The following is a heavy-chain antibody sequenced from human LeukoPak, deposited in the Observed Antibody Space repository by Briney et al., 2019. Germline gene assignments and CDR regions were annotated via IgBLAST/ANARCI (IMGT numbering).Heavy chain of an antibody. D-gene: IGHD1-7*01. CDR1: GYTFINYY. Sequence: ASVKVSCKASGYTFINYYMQWVRQAPGQGLEWMGIIIPSDGDTNYAQNFQGRVTMTRDTSTSTVYMELSSLRSEDTAIYYCARVARPGTSRGLGDYWGQGTLVTVSS. CDR2: IIPSDGDT. J-gene: IGHJ4*02. V-gene: IGHV1-46*01. CDR3: ARVARPGTSRGLGDY.